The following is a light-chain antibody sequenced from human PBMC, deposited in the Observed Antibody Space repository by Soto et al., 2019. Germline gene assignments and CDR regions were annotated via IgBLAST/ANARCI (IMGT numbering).Light chain of an antibody. Sequence: EIVLTQSPATLSSSPGERATLSCRASQHIWSYLAWYQQKPGQAPRLLMYDASKRATGIPARFSGSGSGTDFTLTISSLEPEDFAVYYCQQRSRWPSTFGQGTKVDIK. CDR3: QQRSRWPST. CDR2: DAS. J-gene: IGKJ1*01. CDR1: QHIWSY. V-gene: IGKV3-11*01.